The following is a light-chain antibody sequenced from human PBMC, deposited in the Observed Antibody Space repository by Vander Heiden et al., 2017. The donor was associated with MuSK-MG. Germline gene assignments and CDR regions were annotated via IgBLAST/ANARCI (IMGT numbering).Light chain of an antibody. Sequence: DIVMTQSPDSLAVSLGERANINCKSSQSVLYSSNNKNYLAWYQQKPGQPPKLLIYWASTRESGVPDRFSGSGSGTDFTLTISSLQAEDVAVYYCQQYDSTPYTFGHEAKLEIK. CDR1: QSVLYSSNNKNY. CDR2: WAS. J-gene: IGKJ2*01. V-gene: IGKV4-1*01. CDR3: QQYDSTPYT.